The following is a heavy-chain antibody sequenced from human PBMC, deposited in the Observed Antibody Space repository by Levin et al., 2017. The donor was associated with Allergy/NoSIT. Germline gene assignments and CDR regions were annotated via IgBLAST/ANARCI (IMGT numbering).Heavy chain of an antibody. Sequence: LSLTCAASGFTFSSYWMSWVRQAPGKGLEWVANIKQDGSEKYYVDSVKGRFTISRDNAKNSLYLQMNSLRAEDTAVYYCAREGDDYVWGSYRPSFWGQGTLVTVSS. CDR1: GFTFSSYW. CDR3: AREGDDYVWGSYRPSF. CDR2: IKQDGSEK. V-gene: IGHV3-7*04. J-gene: IGHJ4*02. D-gene: IGHD3-16*02.